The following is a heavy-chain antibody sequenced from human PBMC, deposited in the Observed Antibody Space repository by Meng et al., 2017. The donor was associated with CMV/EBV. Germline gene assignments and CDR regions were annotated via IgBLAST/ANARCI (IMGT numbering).Heavy chain of an antibody. CDR2: IIPVFETA. D-gene: IGHD1-26*01. CDR1: GGTFSTFA. V-gene: IGHV1-69*12. J-gene: IGHJ4*02. Sequence: QVQVVQSAAEVKKPGSLVKVSCKTSGGTFSTFAISWVRQAPGEGLEWMGAIIPVFETANYAERFQDRVTITADDSTTTAYMELSSLRADDTALYFCARGGDSWYSDYWGQGTLVTVSS. CDR3: ARGGDSWYSDY.